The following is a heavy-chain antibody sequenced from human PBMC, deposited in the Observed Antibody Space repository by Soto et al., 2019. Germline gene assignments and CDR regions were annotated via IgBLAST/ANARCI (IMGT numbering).Heavy chain of an antibody. CDR1: GGSISSRTYS. V-gene: IGHV4-30-2*01. CDR3: AREGECAHDVCYGNWFDP. Sequence: QLKLQESGSGLVKPSQTLSLTCTVSGGSISSRTYSWSWIRQPPGKGLEWIGYISHSGSPSYSPSLKRRVTISVDTSKNQCSLQLASVTAADTAVYYCAREGECAHDVCYGNWFDPWGQGTLVTVSS. J-gene: IGHJ5*02. CDR2: ISHSGSP. D-gene: IGHD2-8*01.